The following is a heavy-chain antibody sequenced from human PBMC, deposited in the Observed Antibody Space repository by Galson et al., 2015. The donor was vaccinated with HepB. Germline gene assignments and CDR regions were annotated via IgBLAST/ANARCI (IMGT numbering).Heavy chain of an antibody. J-gene: IGHJ4*02. D-gene: IGHD2-2*01. CDR2: IIPLFGAA. V-gene: IGHV1-69*13. CDR1: GGTFNNHA. CDR3: ATDPSPEGRYYFDY. Sequence: SVKVSCKASGGTFNNHAITWVRQAPGQGLEWMGGIIPLFGAANYAQKFQGRVTITADESTGTAYMELSSLRSEDTAVYYCATDPSPEGRYYFDYWGQGTLVTVSS.